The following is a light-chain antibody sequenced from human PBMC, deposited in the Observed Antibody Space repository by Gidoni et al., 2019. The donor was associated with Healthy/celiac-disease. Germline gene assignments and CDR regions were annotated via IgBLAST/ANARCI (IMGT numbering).Light chain of an antibody. Sequence: QSITISCTGTSSDVGGYNYVSWYQQHPGKAPKLMIYDVSNRPSGVSNRFSGSKSGNTASLTISGLQAEDEADYYCSSYTSSSILVFGGGTKLTVL. CDR3: SSYTSSSILV. J-gene: IGLJ2*01. CDR1: SSDVGGYNY. V-gene: IGLV2-14*04. CDR2: DVS.